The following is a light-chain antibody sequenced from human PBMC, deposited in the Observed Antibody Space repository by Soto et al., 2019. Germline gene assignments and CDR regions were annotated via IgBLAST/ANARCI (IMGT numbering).Light chain of an antibody. CDR1: QSVSSSY. V-gene: IGKV3-20*01. CDR2: GAS. Sequence: EIVLTQSPGTLSLSPGERSTFSCRASQSVSSSYLAWYQQKPGQAPRLLIYGASSRATGIPDRFSGSGSGTDFTLTISRLEPEDFAVCYCQQYGSSLTWTFGQGTKVDIK. CDR3: QQYGSSLTWT. J-gene: IGKJ1*01.